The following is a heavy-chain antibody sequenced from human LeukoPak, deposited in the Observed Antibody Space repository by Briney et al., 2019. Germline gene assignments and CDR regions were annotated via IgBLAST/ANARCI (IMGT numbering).Heavy chain of an antibody. CDR2: INHSGST. D-gene: IGHD3-10*01. J-gene: IGHJ5*02. Sequence: ASETLSLTCAVYGGSFSGYYWSWIRQPPGKGLEWIGEINHSGSTNYNPSLKSRVTISVDTSKNQFSLKLSSVTAADTAVYYCARSRILWFGSRSWFDPWGQGTLVTVSS. CDR1: GGSFSGYY. CDR3: ARSRILWFGSRSWFDP. V-gene: IGHV4-34*01.